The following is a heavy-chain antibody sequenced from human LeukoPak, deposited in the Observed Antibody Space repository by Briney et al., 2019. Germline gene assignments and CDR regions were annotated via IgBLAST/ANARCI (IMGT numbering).Heavy chain of an antibody. D-gene: IGHD6-13*01. CDR3: ASASSHRTAAGGDY. V-gene: IGHV3-74*01. J-gene: IGHJ4*02. CDR2: INGDGGSR. CDR1: GFTFSSYS. Sequence: GGSLRLSCAASGFTFSSYSMNWVRQAPGKGLVRVSRINGDGGSRNYADSVKGRFTISRDNAKNTLYLQMSSLRVEDTAVYYGASASSHRTAAGGDYWGQGTLVTVST.